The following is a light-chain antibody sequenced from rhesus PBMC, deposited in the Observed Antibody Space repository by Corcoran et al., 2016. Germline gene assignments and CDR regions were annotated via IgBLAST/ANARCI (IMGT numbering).Light chain of an antibody. V-gene: IGKV2-60*01. CDR2: LGV. Sequence: DIVMTQTPLSLPVTLGEPASISCRSSQSLLSSNGYNYLNWYLQKPGQSPQFLGYLGVKRGCGVPDRFSGDGSGTDFTLQISRVEAEDVGVYYCMQPQRTPWTFGQGTKVEIK. CDR1: QSLLSSNGYNY. J-gene: IGKJ1*01. CDR3: MQPQRTPWT.